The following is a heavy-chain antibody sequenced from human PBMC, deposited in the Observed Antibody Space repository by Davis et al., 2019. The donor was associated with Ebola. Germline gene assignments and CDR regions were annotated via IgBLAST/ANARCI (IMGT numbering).Heavy chain of an antibody. CDR1: GFPCSKYG. D-gene: IGHD5-12*01. J-gene: IGHJ4*02. CDR3: VGGRGWLPEY. CDR2: IKQDGSEK. V-gene: IGHV3-7*03. Sequence: GESLKISCSASGFPCSKYGMHWVRQAPGKGLEWVAIIKQDGSEKYYVDSVRGRFSISRDNAKNSVYLQMTNLRGEETAVYSCVGGRGWLPEYWGQGTLVAVSS.